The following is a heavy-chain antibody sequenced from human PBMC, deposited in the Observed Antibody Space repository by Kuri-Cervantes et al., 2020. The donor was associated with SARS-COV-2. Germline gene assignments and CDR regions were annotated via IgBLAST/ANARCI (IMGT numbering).Heavy chain of an antibody. CDR1: GFTFSSYG. V-gene: IGHV3-33*08. J-gene: IGHJ6*02. CDR2: IWYDGSNK. Sequence: GGPLRLSCAASGFTFSSYGMHWVRQAPGKGLEWVAVIWYDGSNKYYADSVKGRFTISRDNSKNTLYLQMNSLRAEDTAVYYCARDLFGGGGYYYGMDVWGQGTTVTVSS. CDR3: ARDLFGGGGYYYGMDV. D-gene: IGHD4-23*01.